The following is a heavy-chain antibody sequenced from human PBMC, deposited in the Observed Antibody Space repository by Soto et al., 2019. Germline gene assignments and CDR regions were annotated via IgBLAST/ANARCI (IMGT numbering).Heavy chain of an antibody. CDR1: GFTFSGSA. Sequence: HPGGSLRLSCAASGFTFSGSALHWVRQASGKGLEWVGRIRSKANSYATTYAASVKGRFTISRDDSKNTAYLQMNSLKTEDTAVYYCWSVADTFDYWGQGTLVTVSS. J-gene: IGHJ4*02. CDR2: IRSKANSYAT. CDR3: WSVADTFDY. D-gene: IGHD6-19*01. V-gene: IGHV3-73*01.